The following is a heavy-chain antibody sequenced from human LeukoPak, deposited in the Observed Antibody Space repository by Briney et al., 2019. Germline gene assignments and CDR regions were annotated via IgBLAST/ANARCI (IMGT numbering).Heavy chain of an antibody. D-gene: IGHD2-2*01. V-gene: IGHV3-74*01. CDR2: INTDGSST. CDR1: GFTLSSFW. J-gene: IGHJ6*03. CDR3: RLSAGMHYYYYMDV. Sequence: PGGSLRLSCAASGFTLSSFWMHWVRQAPGKGLVWVSRINTDGSSTNYADSVKGRFTISRDNAKNTLYLQMNSLRAEDTAVYYCRLSAGMHYYYYMDVWGKGTTVAVSS.